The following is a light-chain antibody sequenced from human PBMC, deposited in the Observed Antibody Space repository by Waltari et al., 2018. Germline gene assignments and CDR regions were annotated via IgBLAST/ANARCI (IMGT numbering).Light chain of an antibody. J-gene: IGKJ1*01. V-gene: IGKV4-1*01. Sequence: DIVMTQSPDSLAVSLGERATINCKSSQSLLYSPNIKNYLFWYQKKPGQHPKLLISWASPRESGVPDRLSGGGSGTDFTLTIRRLQAEDVAVYDCLQCYTTSWTFGQGTRVEIK. CDR3: LQCYTTSWT. CDR2: WAS. CDR1: QSLLYSPNIKNY.